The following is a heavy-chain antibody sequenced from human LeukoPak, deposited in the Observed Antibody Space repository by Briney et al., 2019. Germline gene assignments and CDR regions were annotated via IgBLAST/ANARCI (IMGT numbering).Heavy chain of an antibody. CDR1: GFTFSSYA. J-gene: IGHJ4*02. D-gene: IGHD3-16*01. V-gene: IGHV3-74*01. CDR2: IDNDGGST. Sequence: GGSLRLSCAASGFTFSSYAMSWVRQAPGKGLVWVSRIDNDGGSTTYADSVKGRFTISRDNAKNTLYLQMNSVRAEDTAVYYCARSSFPYYFDYWGQGTLVTVSS. CDR3: ARSSFPYYFDY.